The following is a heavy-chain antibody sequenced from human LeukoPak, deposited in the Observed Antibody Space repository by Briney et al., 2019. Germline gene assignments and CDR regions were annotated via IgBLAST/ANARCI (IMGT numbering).Heavy chain of an antibody. V-gene: IGHV4-4*02. J-gene: IGHJ5*02. Sequence: PSETLSLTCAVSGGSISSSNWRSWVRPPPGKGLEWIGEIYHSGSTNYNPSLKSRVTISVDKSKNQFSLKLSSVTAADTAVYYCARLQRGQLPAPWFDHWGQGTLVTVSS. CDR2: IYHSGST. D-gene: IGHD2-2*01. CDR3: ARLQRGQLPAPWFDH. CDR1: GGSISSSNW.